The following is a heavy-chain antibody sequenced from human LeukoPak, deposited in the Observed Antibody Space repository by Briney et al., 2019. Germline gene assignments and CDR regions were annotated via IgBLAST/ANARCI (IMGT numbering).Heavy chain of an antibody. CDR1: GFTFSSYS. V-gene: IGHV3-21*01. CDR2: ISSSSSYI. J-gene: IGHJ5*02. CDR3: AKMRLEAAGTASGWFDP. D-gene: IGHD6-13*01. Sequence: GGSLRLSCAASGFTFSSYSMNWVRQAPGKGLEWVSSISSSSSYIYYADSVKGRFTISRDNAKNSLYLQMNSLRAEDTAVYYCAKMRLEAAGTASGWFDPWGQGTLVTVSS.